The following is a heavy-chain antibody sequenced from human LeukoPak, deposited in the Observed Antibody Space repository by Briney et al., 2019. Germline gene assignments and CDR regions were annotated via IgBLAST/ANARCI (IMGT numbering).Heavy chain of an antibody. V-gene: IGHV4-38-2*02. CDR3: ASSLTGYSSSWFLAY. D-gene: IGHD6-13*01. CDR2: IYHSGST. J-gene: IGHJ4*02. CDR1: GYSISSGYY. Sequence: SETLSLTCTVSGYSISSGYYWGWIRQPPGKGLEWIGSIYHSGSTYYNPSLKSRVAISLDTSKNQFSLRVPSVTAADTAFYFCASSLTGYSSSWFLAYWGPGTLVTVSS.